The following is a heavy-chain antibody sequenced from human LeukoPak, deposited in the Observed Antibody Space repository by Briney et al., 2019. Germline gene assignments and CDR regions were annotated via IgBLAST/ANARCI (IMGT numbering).Heavy chain of an antibody. J-gene: IGHJ5*02. CDR2: ISSSSYI. V-gene: IGHV3-21*04. Sequence: GGSLRLSCAAFGFTFSSYSMNWVRQAPGKGLVWVSSISSSSYIYYADSVKGRFTISRDNAKNSLYLQMNSLRAEDTAVYYCAREWNYGPRGNNWFDPWGQGTLVTVSS. CDR1: GFTFSSYS. D-gene: IGHD1-7*01. CDR3: AREWNYGPRGNNWFDP.